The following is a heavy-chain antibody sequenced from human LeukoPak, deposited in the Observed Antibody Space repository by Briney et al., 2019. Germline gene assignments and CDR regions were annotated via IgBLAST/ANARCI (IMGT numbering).Heavy chain of an antibody. CDR3: ARVLTVFHWFDP. D-gene: IGHD2/OR15-2a*01. CDR2: SNAGDGNT. Sequence: ASVKVSCKASGYTFTSYAMHWVRQAPGQRVEWMTWSNAGDGNTKYSQEFQGRVTITRDTSASTAYMELSSLRSEDMAVYYCARVLTVFHWFDPWGQGTLVTVSS. CDR1: GYTFTSYA. J-gene: IGHJ5*02. V-gene: IGHV1-3*02.